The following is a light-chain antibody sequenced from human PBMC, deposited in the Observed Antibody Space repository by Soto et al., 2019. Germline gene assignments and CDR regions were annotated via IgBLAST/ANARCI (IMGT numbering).Light chain of an antibody. CDR1: SDVSSIY. CDR2: GAS. J-gene: IGKJ4*01. Sequence: LAQCRGTLSLCSRGRATHSCRASSDVSSIYLAWYQQKPGQAPRLLIYGASSRATGIPDRFSGSGSGTDFTLTISRLEPEDFGVYYCQQYESSLTFGGGTKVDIK. V-gene: IGKV3-20*01. CDR3: QQYESSLT.